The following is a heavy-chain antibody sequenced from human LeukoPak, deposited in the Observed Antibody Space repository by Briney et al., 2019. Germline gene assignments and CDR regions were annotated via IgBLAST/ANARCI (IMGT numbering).Heavy chain of an antibody. J-gene: IGHJ6*02. CDR2: IIPIFGTA. CDR3: ARERFSRGYSYGYYYYYGMDV. V-gene: IGHV1-69*01. Sequence: SAKVSCKASGGTFSSYAISWVRQAPGQGLEWMGGIIPIFGTANYAQKFQGRVTITADESTSTAYMELSSLRSEDTAVYYCARERFSRGYSYGYYYYYGMDVWGQGTTVTVSS. CDR1: GGTFSSYA. D-gene: IGHD5-18*01.